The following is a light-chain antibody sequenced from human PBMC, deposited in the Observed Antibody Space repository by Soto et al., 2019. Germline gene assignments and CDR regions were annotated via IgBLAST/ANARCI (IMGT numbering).Light chain of an antibody. CDR2: GAS. V-gene: IGKV3-20*01. J-gene: IGKJ1*01. CDR1: QSLRSTS. CDR3: QQYDSSPRT. Sequence: EIVLTQSPRTLSLSPGERATLSWRASQSLRSTSLAWYQQKPGQAPRLLISGASTRAADIPDRFSGSGSGTDFTLTIGRLEPEDLAVYYCQQYDSSPRTFGQGTKV.